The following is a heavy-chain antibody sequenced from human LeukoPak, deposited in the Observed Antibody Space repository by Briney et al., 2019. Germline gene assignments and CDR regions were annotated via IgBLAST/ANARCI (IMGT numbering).Heavy chain of an antibody. CDR1: GFTFSSYA. Sequence: PGGSLRLSCAAFGFTFSSYAMGWVRQAPGKGLEWVSAISGSGGDTYYADSVKGRFTFSRDNSKNTLYLQMNSLRPEDTALYYCAKAVWFGEFDHYFFGLDVWGQGTTVTVSS. J-gene: IGHJ6*02. D-gene: IGHD3-10*01. CDR3: AKAVWFGEFDHYFFGLDV. CDR2: ISGSGGDT. V-gene: IGHV3-23*01.